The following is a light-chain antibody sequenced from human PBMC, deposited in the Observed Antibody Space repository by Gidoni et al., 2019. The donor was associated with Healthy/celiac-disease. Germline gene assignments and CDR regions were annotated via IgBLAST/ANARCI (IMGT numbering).Light chain of an antibody. Sequence: ELVLTQSPATLSLSPGERATLSCRASQSVSSYLAWYQQKPGQAPRLLIYDASNRATGIPARFSGSGSGTDFTLTISSLEPEDFAVYYCQQRSNWPPVTFXPXTKVDIK. J-gene: IGKJ3*01. CDR1: QSVSSY. CDR2: DAS. CDR3: QQRSNWPPVT. V-gene: IGKV3-11*01.